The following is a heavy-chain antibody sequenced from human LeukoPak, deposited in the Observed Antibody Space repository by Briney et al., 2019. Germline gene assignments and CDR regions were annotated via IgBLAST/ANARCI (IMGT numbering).Heavy chain of an antibody. J-gene: IGHJ4*02. Sequence: SVKVSCKASGGTFSSYAISWVRQAPGQGLEWMGRIIPILGIANYAQKFQGRVTITADKSTSTAYMELSSLRSEDTAVYYCAKEVRGATYFDYWGQGTLVTVSS. CDR2: IIPILGIA. CDR3: AKEVRGATYFDY. V-gene: IGHV1-69*04. CDR1: GGTFSSYA. D-gene: IGHD1-26*01.